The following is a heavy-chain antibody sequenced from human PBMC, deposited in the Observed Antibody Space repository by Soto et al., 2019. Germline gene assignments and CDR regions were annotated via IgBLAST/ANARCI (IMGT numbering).Heavy chain of an antibody. CDR2: ISGSGVST. J-gene: IGHJ4*02. CDR3: AKGAWYYDIFTGYGYFDY. Sequence: EVQLLESGGGLVQPGGSLRLSCAASGVTFSSYAMSWVRQAPGKGLEWISGISGSGVSTYYADSVKGRFTISRDNSKNTLYLQMNSLRADDTAVYYCAKGAWYYDIFTGYGYFDYWGQGTLVTGSS. D-gene: IGHD3-9*01. CDR1: GVTFSSYA. V-gene: IGHV3-23*01.